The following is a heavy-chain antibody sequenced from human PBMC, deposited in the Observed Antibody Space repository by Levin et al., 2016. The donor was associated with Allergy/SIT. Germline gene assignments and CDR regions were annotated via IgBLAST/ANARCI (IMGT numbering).Heavy chain of an antibody. D-gene: IGHD5-12*01. V-gene: IGHV3-23*01. J-gene: IGHJ6*02. CDR1: GFTFSSYA. CDR3: AKSLATHYYYGMDV. CDR2: ISGSGGST. Sequence: GESLKISCAASGFTFSSYAMSWVRQAPGKGLEWVSAISGSGGSTYYADSVKGRFTISRDNSKNTLYLQMNSLRAEDTAVYYCAKSLATHYYYGMDVWGQGTTVTVSS.